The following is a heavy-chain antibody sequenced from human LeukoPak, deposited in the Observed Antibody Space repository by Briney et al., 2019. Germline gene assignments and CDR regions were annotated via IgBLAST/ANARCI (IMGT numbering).Heavy chain of an antibody. CDR3: ARDVDYYDSSGYFDY. Sequence: GGSLRLSCAASGFTFSDYYMSWIRQAPGKGLEWVSYISSSGSTIYYADSVKGRFTISRDNAKNLLYLQMNSLRAEDTAVYYCARDVDYYDSSGYFDYWGQGTLVTVSS. D-gene: IGHD3-22*01. CDR1: GFTFSDYY. J-gene: IGHJ4*02. V-gene: IGHV3-11*04. CDR2: ISSSGSTI.